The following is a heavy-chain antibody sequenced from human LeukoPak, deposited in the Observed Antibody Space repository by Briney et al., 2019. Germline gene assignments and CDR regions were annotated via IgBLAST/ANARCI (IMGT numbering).Heavy chain of an antibody. J-gene: IGHJ3*02. D-gene: IGHD3-22*01. V-gene: IGHV3-48*03. Sequence: GGSLRLSCAAYGFTFSSYEMNWVRQAPGKGLEWVSYISSSGSTIYYADSVKGRYTISRDNAKNSLYLQMNSLRAEDTAVYYCARVTYYYDSSLVSDAFDIWGQGTMVTVSS. CDR1: GFTFSSYE. CDR2: ISSSGSTI. CDR3: ARVTYYYDSSLVSDAFDI.